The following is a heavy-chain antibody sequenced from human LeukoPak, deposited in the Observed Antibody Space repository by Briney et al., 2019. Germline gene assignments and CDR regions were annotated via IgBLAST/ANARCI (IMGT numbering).Heavy chain of an antibody. CDR2: IRSKAYGGTT. CDR1: GFTFGDYA. V-gene: IGHV3-49*04. J-gene: IGHJ2*01. CDR3: TRGTGLTGYPLYFDL. D-gene: IGHD3-9*01. Sequence: GGSLRLSCTASGFTFGDYAMSWVRQAPGKGLEWVGFIRSKAYGGTTEYAASVKGRFTISRDDSKSIAYLQMNSLKTEDTAVYYCTRGTGLTGYPLYFDLWGRGTLVTVSS.